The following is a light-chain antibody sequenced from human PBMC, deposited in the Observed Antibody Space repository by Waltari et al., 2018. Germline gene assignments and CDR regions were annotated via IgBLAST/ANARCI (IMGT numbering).Light chain of an antibody. J-gene: IGLJ1*01. V-gene: IGLV2-14*01. Sequence: QSAPTQHASVSGSPGQSIPISRPGTSSDVGRYDFVPWHQQYPGKAPKVMIYGVNNRPSGVSTRISGSKSGNTASLIISGLQADDEADYYYSSYTTSGTLVFGTGTKVTVL. CDR1: SSDVGRYDF. CDR3: SSYTTSGTLV. CDR2: GVN.